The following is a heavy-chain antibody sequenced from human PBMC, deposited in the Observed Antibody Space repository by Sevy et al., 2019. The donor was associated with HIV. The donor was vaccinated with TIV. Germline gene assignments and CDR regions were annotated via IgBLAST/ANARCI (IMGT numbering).Heavy chain of an antibody. Sequence: GESLKISCAASGFSFSNYGMHWVRQAPGKGLEWVAVIWFDGSQIKYAVSVKGRFVISRDNLRDTLYLQMNNLTVEDTAVYYCSSPAVAHGMDVWGQGTTVTVSS. CDR1: GFSFSNYG. V-gene: IGHV3-33*01. D-gene: IGHD5-12*01. CDR2: IWFDGSQI. J-gene: IGHJ6*02. CDR3: SSPAVAHGMDV.